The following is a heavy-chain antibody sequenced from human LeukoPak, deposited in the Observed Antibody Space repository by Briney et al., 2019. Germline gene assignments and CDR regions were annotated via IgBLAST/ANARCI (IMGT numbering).Heavy chain of an antibody. CDR2: IIPIFGTA. J-gene: IGHJ4*02. CDR1: GGTFSSYA. Sequence: GASVKVSCKASGGTFSSYAISWVRQAPGQGLEWMGGIIPIFGTANYAQKFQGRVRITADKSTSTAYMELSSLRSEDTAVYYCAGGRSSSADYWGQGTLVTVSS. CDR3: AGGRSSSADY. D-gene: IGHD6-13*01. V-gene: IGHV1-69*06.